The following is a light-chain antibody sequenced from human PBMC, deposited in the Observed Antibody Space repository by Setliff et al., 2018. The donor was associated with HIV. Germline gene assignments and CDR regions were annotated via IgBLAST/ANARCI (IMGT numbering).Light chain of an antibody. J-gene: IGLJ1*01. CDR2: EVS. V-gene: IGLV2-14*01. Sequence: QSALTQPASVSGSPGQSITISCTGTSSDVGGYNYVSWYQQHPGKAPKLMIYEVSNRPSGVSDRFSGSKSGNTASLTISGLQTEDEADYFCSSYTSSSPLYDFGTGTKVTVL. CDR3: SSYTSSSPLYD. CDR1: SSDVGGYNY.